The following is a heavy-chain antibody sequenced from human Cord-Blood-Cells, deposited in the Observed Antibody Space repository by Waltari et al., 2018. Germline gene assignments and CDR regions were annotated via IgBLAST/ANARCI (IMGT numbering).Heavy chain of an antibody. V-gene: IGHV3-7*01. J-gene: IGHJ4*02. CDR3: ARESDY. CDR2: IKQDGSEK. Sequence: EVQLVESGGGLVQPGGSLRASGAASGFTFSCYWMGWVRQAPGKGLEWVANIKQDGSEKYYVDSVKGRFTISRDNAKNSLYLQMNSLRAEDTAVYYCARESDYWGQGTLVTVSS. CDR1: GFTFSCYW.